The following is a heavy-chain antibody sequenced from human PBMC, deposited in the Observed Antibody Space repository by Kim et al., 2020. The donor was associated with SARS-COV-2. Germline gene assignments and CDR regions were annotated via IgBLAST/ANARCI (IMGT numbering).Heavy chain of an antibody. Sequence: SETLSLTCTVSGGSIINYYWTWIRQSPGMGLEWIGYIHYSGTTMYNPSLSSRVTISVDTSKNQFSLDLRSVTAADTAVYFCARLLSSGYSDFWGQGTLVTVSS. V-gene: IGHV4-59*08. CDR3: ARLLSSGYSDF. D-gene: IGHD3-22*01. CDR2: IHYSGTT. J-gene: IGHJ4*02. CDR1: GGSIINYY.